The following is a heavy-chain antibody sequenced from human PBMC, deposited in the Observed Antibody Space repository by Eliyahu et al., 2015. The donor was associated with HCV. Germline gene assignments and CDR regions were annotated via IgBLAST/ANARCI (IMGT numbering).Heavy chain of an antibody. V-gene: IGHV3-74*01. CDR2: ISHNVIYT. J-gene: IGHJ6*02. CDR3: VRGNHYGLDV. CDR1: GFTFDIYW. Sequence: EEQLVESGGAAVQPGGSLRLPCAASGFTFDIYWMHWVRQTPGKGLEWVSRISHNVIYTNFADSVKGRFVISRDNAKNTLSLQMNSLRVEDTAVYYCVRGNHYGLDVWGQGTMVTVSS.